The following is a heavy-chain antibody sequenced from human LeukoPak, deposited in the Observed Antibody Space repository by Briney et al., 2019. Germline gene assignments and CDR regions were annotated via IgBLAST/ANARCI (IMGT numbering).Heavy chain of an antibody. CDR1: GFSVSSYY. Sequence: PGGSLRLSCAASGFSVSSYYMSWVRQAPGKGLEWVSLIYSGGSTYYADSVRGRFTISGDNSKNTLYLQMNSLRVEDTAVYYCAKDWPSEWQQLPDYDAVDIWGQGMMVTVSS. J-gene: IGHJ3*02. V-gene: IGHV3-53*01. CDR3: AKDWPSEWQQLPDYDAVDI. D-gene: IGHD6-13*01. CDR2: IYSGGST.